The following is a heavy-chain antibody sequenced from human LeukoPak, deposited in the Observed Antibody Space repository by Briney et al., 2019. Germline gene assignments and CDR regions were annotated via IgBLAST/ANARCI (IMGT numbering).Heavy chain of an antibody. CDR1: GFTFDSYN. CDR2: ISSSGNTI. D-gene: IGHD3-22*01. V-gene: IGHV3-48*01. CDR3: ARDRIGSGYDY. J-gene: IGHJ4*02. Sequence: PGGSLRLSCAASGFTFDSYNMNWVRQAPGKGLELVSHISSSGNTIYYIDSVKGRFTISRDYAKRSLYLQMNSLRAEDTAVYYCARDRIGSGYDYWGQGTLVTVSS.